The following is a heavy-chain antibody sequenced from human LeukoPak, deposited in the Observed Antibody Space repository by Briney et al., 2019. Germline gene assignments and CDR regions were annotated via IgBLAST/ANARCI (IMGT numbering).Heavy chain of an antibody. CDR2: ISSSGNLI. V-gene: IGHV3-48*03. CDR1: GFTLSSYE. J-gene: IGHJ3*02. CDR3: AGVDAAMPDAFDI. Sequence: PGGSLRLSCAASGFTLSSYEMNWVRQAPGKGLEWVSYISSSGNLIYYADSVKGRFTISRDNAKNSLYLQMNSLRAEDTAVYYCAGVDAAMPDAFDIWGQGTTVTVSS. D-gene: IGHD5-18*01.